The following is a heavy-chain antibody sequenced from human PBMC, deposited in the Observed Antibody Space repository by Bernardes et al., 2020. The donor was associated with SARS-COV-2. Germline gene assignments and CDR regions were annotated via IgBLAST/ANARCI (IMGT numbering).Heavy chain of an antibody. J-gene: IGHJ6*01. Sequence: VWSLSLSCAASGFIFTNKAMSWVRQAPGKGLEWVSAISGSGDSIYYADSVRGRFTISRDQSSKKVYLQMGSLRVEDTAVYYCVRWGDGALVPNSYYYGMDIWGQGTTVIVSP. CDR2: ISGSGDSI. CDR3: VRWGDGALVPNSYYYGMDI. CDR1: GFIFTNKA. D-gene: IGHD3-10*01. V-gene: IGHV3-23*01.